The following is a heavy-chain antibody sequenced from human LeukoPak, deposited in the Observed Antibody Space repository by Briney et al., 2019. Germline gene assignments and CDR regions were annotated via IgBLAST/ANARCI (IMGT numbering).Heavy chain of an antibody. V-gene: IGHV3-21*01. J-gene: IGHJ4*02. D-gene: IGHD4-17*01. Sequence: GGSLRLSCAASGFTFSSYGMHWVRQAPGKGLEWVSSISSSSSYIYYADSVKGRFTISRDNAKNSLYLQMNSLRAEDTAVYYCARVLDYGDYAGGVYWGQGTLVTVSS. CDR1: GFTFSSYG. CDR3: ARVLDYGDYAGGVY. CDR2: ISSSSSYI.